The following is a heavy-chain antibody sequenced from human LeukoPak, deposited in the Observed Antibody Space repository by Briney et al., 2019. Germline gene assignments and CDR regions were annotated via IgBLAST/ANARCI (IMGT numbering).Heavy chain of an antibody. J-gene: IGHJ4*02. CDR3: ARSPRDSRDWTGSLDY. Sequence: GMSLRLSCAASGFTFNNFGMHWVRQAPGKGLVWVLVISYSGSVQFYADSVKGRFTISRDDSKNTVYLQMNSLRVEDTAVYYCARSPRDSRDWTGSLDYWGQGALVTVSS. CDR1: GFTFNNFG. V-gene: IGHV3-30*03. D-gene: IGHD3-22*01. CDR2: ISYSGSVQ.